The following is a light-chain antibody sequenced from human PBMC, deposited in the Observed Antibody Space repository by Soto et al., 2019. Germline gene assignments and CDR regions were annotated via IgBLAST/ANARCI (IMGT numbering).Light chain of an antibody. J-gene: IGKJ1*01. CDR3: QEYSKWPSRT. CDR2: GAS. V-gene: IGKV3-15*01. CDR1: QSVRIN. Sequence: EIVMTQSPSTLAVSLGERATLXXRASQSVRINVAWYQQKPGQAPRLFXYGASTRASGIPDRFSGSGSGTEFTLTISSLQSEDFSVYYCQEYSKWPSRTFGQGTKVEI.